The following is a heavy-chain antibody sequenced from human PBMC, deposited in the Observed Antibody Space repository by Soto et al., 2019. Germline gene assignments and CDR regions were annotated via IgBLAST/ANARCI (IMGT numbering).Heavy chain of an antibody. Sequence: NPSETLSLTRGVYGGSFSGYYWSWIRQPPGKGLEWIGEINHSGSTNYNPSLKSRVTISVDTSKNQFSLKLSSVTAADTAVYYCARGRVSSGWYRDYWGQGTLVTVSS. D-gene: IGHD6-19*01. V-gene: IGHV4-34*01. CDR3: ARGRVSSGWYRDY. CDR2: INHSGST. J-gene: IGHJ4*02. CDR1: GGSFSGYY.